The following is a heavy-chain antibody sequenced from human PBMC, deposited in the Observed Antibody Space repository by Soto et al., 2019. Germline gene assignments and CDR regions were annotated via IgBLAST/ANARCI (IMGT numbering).Heavy chain of an antibody. CDR2: INPNSGGT. CDR3: ARVGDSSGWYEIGNFGY. D-gene: IGHD6-19*01. CDR1: GYTFTGYY. Sequence: QVQLVQSGAEVKKPGASVKVSCKASGYTFTGYYMHWVRQAPGQGLEWMGWINPNSGGTNYAQKFQGWVTMTRDTSISTAYMELSRLRSDDTAVYYCARVGDSSGWYEIGNFGYWGQGTMVTVSS. V-gene: IGHV1-2*04. J-gene: IGHJ4*02.